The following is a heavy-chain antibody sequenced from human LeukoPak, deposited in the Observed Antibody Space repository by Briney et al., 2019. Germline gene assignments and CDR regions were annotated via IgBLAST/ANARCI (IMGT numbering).Heavy chain of an antibody. D-gene: IGHD2-21*02. CDR2: IKSKTDGGTT. Sequence: GGSLRLSCAASEFTFSNAWMTWVRQAPGKGLEWVGRIKSKTDGGTTDYAAPVKGRFTISRDDSKNTLYLQMNSLKTEDTAVYYCTREAVTANGYFDYWGQGTLVTVSS. CDR3: TREAVTANGYFDY. CDR1: EFTFSNAW. V-gene: IGHV3-15*01. J-gene: IGHJ4*02.